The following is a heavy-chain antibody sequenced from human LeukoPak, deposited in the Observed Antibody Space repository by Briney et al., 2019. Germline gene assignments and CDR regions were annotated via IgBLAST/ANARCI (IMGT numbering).Heavy chain of an antibody. V-gene: IGHV4-39*07. CDR2: IYHSGST. CDR1: GGSISSGTYY. Sequence: SETLSLTCTVSGGSISSGTYYWGWIRQPPGKGLEWIGTIYHSGSTYYNPSLKSRVTISVDTSKNQFSLKVSSVTAADTAVYYCAKSSRKRYSFGWGLDYWGQGTLVTVSS. CDR3: AKSSRKRYSFGWGLDY. J-gene: IGHJ4*02. D-gene: IGHD5-18*01.